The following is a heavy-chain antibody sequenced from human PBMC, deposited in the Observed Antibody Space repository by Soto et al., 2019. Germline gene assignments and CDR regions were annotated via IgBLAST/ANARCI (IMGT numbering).Heavy chain of an antibody. V-gene: IGHV3-74*01. CDR2: INSDGSDT. J-gene: IGHJ4*02. CDR1: GFTFSTYW. Sequence: EVQLVESGGGLVQPGGSLRLSCAASGFTFSTYWMHWVRQAPGKGLVWVSRINSDGSDTIYADSVMGRFTISRDHAKNTLHLQMNSLRAEDTAVYYCASRGGWGQGTLVTVSS. D-gene: IGHD2-15*01. CDR3: ASRGG.